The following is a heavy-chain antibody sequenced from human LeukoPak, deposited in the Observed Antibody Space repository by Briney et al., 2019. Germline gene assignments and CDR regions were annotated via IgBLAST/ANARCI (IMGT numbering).Heavy chain of an antibody. CDR2: IIPIFGTA. Sequence: SVKVSCKASGGTFSSYTITWVRQAPGQGLEWMGRIIPIFGTANYAGKFQGRVTITTDDSTSTAYMELSSLTSEDTAVYYCARDNLITARGSLGWFDPWGQGTLVTVSS. CDR1: GGTFSSYT. V-gene: IGHV1-69*05. CDR3: ARDNLITARGSLGWFDP. D-gene: IGHD1-14*01. J-gene: IGHJ5*02.